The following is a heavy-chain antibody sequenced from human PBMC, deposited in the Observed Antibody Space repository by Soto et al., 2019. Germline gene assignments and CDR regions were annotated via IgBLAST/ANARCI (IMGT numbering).Heavy chain of an antibody. J-gene: IGHJ6*02. V-gene: IGHV3-15*07. Sequence: EVQLVESGGGLVQPGGSLRLSCAASGFTFSNAWMNWVRQAPGKGLEWVGRIKSKTDGGTTDYAAPVKGRFTISRDDSKNTLYLQMNSLKTEDTAVYYCTTGDCSSTSCYYYYYYGMDVWGQGTTVTVSS. D-gene: IGHD2-2*01. CDR1: GFTFSNAW. CDR3: TTGDCSSTSCYYYYYYGMDV. CDR2: IKSKTDGGTT.